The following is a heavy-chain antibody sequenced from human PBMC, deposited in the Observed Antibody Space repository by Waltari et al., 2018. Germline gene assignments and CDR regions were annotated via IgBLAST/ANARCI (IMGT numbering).Heavy chain of an antibody. CDR3: ARGGYAWLHIRVRAFDI. CDR1: GGSFSGYY. J-gene: IGHJ3*02. D-gene: IGHD5-12*01. CDR2: INHSGST. V-gene: IGHV4-34*01. Sequence: QVQLQQWGAGLLKPSETLSLTCAVYGGSFSGYYWSWIRQPPGKGLEWIGEINHSGSTNYNPSLKSRVTISVDTSKNQFSLKLSSVTAADTAVYYCARGGYAWLHIRVRAFDIWGQGTMVTVSS.